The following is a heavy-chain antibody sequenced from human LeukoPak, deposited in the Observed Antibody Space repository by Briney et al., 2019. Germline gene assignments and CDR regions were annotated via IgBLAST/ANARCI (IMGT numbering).Heavy chain of an antibody. J-gene: IGHJ3*02. V-gene: IGHV4-34*01. Sequence: SETLSLTCAVYGGSFSGYYWSWIRQPPGKGLEWIGEINHSGSTNYNPSLKSRVTISVDTSKYQFSLKLSSVTAADTAVYYCAKQRRPAYYYGSGSAFDIWGQGTMVTVSS. CDR3: AKQRRPAYYYGSGSAFDI. CDR2: INHSGST. D-gene: IGHD3-10*01. CDR1: GGSFSGYY.